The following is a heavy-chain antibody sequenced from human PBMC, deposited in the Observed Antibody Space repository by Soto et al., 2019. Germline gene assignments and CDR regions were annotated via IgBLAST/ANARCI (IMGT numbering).Heavy chain of an antibody. CDR3: ARLFSGYSSSSSYYYYGMDV. V-gene: IGHV4-39*01. Sequence: LSLTCTVSGGSISSSSYDWGWIRHPPVNGRDWIGSIYYSGSTYYNPSLKSRVTISVDTSKNQFSLKLSPVTAADTAVYYCARLFSGYSSSSSYYYYGMDVWGQGTTVTVSS. CDR2: IYYSGST. D-gene: IGHD6-6*01. CDR1: GGSISSSSYD. J-gene: IGHJ6*02.